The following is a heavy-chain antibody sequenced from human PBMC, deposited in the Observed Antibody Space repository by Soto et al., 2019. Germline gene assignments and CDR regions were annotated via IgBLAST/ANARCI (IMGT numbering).Heavy chain of an antibody. CDR1: GGSISSSSYY. Sequence: SETLSLTCTVSGGSISSSSYYWGWIRQPPGKGLECIGSIYYSGSTYYNPSLKSRVTISVDTSKNQFSLKLSSVTAADTAVYYCASPKIAFYNWFDPWGQGTLVTVSS. D-gene: IGHD3-3*02. V-gene: IGHV4-39*01. CDR3: ASPKIAFYNWFDP. CDR2: IYYSGST. J-gene: IGHJ5*02.